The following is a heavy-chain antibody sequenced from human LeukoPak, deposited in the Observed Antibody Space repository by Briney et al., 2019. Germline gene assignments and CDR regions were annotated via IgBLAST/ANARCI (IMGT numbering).Heavy chain of an antibody. Sequence: SETLSLTCTVSGGSISSSSYYWGWIRQPPGKGLEWIGSIYYSGSTYYNPSLKSRVTISVDTSKNQFSLKLSSVTAADTAVYYCARDPEQWLVRGVFDYWGQGTLVTVSS. CDR1: GGSISSSSYY. V-gene: IGHV4-39*07. J-gene: IGHJ4*02. D-gene: IGHD6-19*01. CDR2: IYYSGST. CDR3: ARDPEQWLVRGVFDY.